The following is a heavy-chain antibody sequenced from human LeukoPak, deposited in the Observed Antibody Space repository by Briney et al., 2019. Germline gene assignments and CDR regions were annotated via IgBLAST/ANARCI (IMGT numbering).Heavy chain of an antibody. V-gene: IGHV3-7*01. CDR2: IKQDGSEK. D-gene: IGHD2-2*01. Sequence: GGSLRLSCAASGFTFSSYWMSWVRQAPGKGLEWVANIKQDGSEKYYVDSVKGRFTISRDNAKNSLYLQMNSLRAEDTAVYYCARDRRYCSSTSCYPSDAFDIWGQGTMVTVSS. CDR1: GFTFSSYW. CDR3: ARDRRYCSSTSCYPSDAFDI. J-gene: IGHJ3*02.